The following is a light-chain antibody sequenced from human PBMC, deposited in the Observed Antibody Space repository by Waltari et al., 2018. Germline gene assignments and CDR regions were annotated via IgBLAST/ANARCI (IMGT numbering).Light chain of an antibody. J-gene: IGKJ1*01. CDR3: QQSNIFPRT. CDR1: QGLSNW. V-gene: IGKV1-12*01. CDR2: AAP. Sequence: DLQMTQSPSSGSASVGDRVTLTCRARQGLSNWLVWYQQKPGKAPKLLIYAAPSLQSGVPSRFSGSGSGTDFNLTINSLQPEDFATYYCQQSNIFPRTFGRGTKVEIK.